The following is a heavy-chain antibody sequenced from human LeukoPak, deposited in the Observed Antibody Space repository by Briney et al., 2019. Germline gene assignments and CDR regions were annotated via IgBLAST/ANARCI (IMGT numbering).Heavy chain of an antibody. CDR2: INFDGRT. CDR3: ARDRNSYYDSSGPLGGAFDI. Sequence: SETLSLTCTVSGGSISSDYWSWIRQSPGKGLEWIAYINFDGRTNHNPSLKSRVTLSLDTTKNQFSMNLTSVTAADTAVYYCARDRNSYYDSSGPLGGAFDIWGQGTMVTVSS. J-gene: IGHJ3*02. CDR1: GGSISSDY. D-gene: IGHD3-22*01. V-gene: IGHV4-59*12.